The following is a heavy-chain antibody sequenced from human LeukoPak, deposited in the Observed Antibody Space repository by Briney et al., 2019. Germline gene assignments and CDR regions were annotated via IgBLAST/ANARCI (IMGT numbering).Heavy chain of an antibody. CDR1: GYSFTSYR. CDR3: ARPRYYYDSSGWDAFDI. V-gene: IGHV5-51*01. Sequence: GESLKISCKGSGYSFTSYRIGWVRQMPGKGLEWMGIIYPGDSDTRYSPSFQGQVTISADKSISTAYLQWSSLKASDTAMYYCARPRYYYDSSGWDAFDIWGQGTMVTVSS. J-gene: IGHJ3*02. D-gene: IGHD3-22*01. CDR2: IYPGDSDT.